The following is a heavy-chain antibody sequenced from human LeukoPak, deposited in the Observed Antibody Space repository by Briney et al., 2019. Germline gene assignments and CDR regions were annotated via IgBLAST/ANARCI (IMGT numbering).Heavy chain of an antibody. Sequence: SVKVSCKASGGTFSSYTISWVRQAPGQGLEWMGRIIPILGIANYAQKFQGRVTITADKSTSTAYMELSSLRSEDTAVYYCAREAVVPAVIVGPFDYWGQGTLVTVSS. V-gene: IGHV1-69*04. J-gene: IGHJ4*02. CDR1: GGTFSSYT. CDR2: IIPILGIA. CDR3: AREAVVPAVIVGPFDY. D-gene: IGHD2-2*01.